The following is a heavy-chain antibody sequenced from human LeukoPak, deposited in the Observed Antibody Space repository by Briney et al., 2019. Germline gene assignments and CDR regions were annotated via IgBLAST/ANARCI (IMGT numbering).Heavy chain of an antibody. CDR3: ARDAGFGFLDC. J-gene: IGHJ4*02. V-gene: IGHV3-33*01. Sequence: GGSLRLSCAASGFTFSSYGFHWVRQAPGKGLEWVALIWYDGNNKNYADSVKGRFTISRDNSKNTLYLQTNSLGAEDTAVYYCARDAGFGFLDCWGQGTLVTVSS. CDR1: GFTFSSYG. D-gene: IGHD3-10*01. CDR2: IWYDGNNK.